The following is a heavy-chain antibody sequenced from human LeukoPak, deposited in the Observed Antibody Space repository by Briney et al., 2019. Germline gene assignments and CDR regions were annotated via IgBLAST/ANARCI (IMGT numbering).Heavy chain of an antibody. CDR2: ISYDGSEI. CDR3: AKDRGVAGTMAD. Sequence: GGSVRLLCAPCGFTFSNYGMHCLRQAPGRGLEWVAVISYDGSEIHYVDSVKGRFTISRDNSKNTVYLQMNSLRGEDTAVYYCAKDRGVAGTMADWGQGTLVTVSS. CDR1: GFTFSNYG. V-gene: IGHV3-30*18. J-gene: IGHJ4*02. D-gene: IGHD6-19*01.